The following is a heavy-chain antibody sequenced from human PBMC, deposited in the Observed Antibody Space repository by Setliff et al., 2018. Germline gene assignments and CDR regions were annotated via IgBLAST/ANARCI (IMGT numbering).Heavy chain of an antibody. V-gene: IGHV4-59*08. CDR1: GVSIRSYY. CDR2: IFYSGSS. D-gene: IGHD3-10*01. J-gene: IGHJ4*02. Sequence: SETLSLTCTVSGVSIRSYYWSWIRQPPGKGLEWIGYIFYSGSSNYNPSLQSRVSISVDTSKNQLSLKLSSVTAADAAVYYCARHLWGRYMAESSDYFDYWGQGSLVTVSS. CDR3: ARHLWGRYMAESSDYFDY.